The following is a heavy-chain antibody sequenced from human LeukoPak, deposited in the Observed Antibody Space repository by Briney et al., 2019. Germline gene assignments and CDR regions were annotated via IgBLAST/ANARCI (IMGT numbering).Heavy chain of an antibody. V-gene: IGHV1-2*02. D-gene: IGHD3-22*01. Sequence: GASVKVSCKASGYTFTGYYMHWVRQAPGQGLEWMGWINPNSGGTNYAQKLQGRVTMTTDTSTSTAYMELRSLRSDDTAVYYCARDSSSSGSNWFDPWGQGTLVTVSS. CDR3: ARDSSSSGSNWFDP. J-gene: IGHJ5*02. CDR2: INPNSGGT. CDR1: GYTFTGYY.